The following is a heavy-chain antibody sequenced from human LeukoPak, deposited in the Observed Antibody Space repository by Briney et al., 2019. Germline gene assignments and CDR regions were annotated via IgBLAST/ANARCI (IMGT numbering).Heavy chain of an antibody. D-gene: IGHD1-26*01. CDR3: ARVGIHYLGAFDY. CDR1: GYTFTSYA. V-gene: IGHV1-3*01. CDR2: INSGNGNT. Sequence: GASVKVSCKASGYTFTSYAMHWVRQAPGQRLAWMGWINSGNGNTKYTQKFQGRVTITRDTSASTAYMELSSLRSEDTAVYYCARVGIHYLGAFDYWGQGTLVTVSS. J-gene: IGHJ4*02.